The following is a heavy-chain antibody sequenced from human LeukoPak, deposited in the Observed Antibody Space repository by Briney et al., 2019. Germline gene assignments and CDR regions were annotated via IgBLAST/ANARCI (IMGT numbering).Heavy chain of an antibody. CDR3: ARVSQTPAYYYTSGYYYHGY. Sequence: ASVKVSCKASGYTFSAYDINRVRHAIGHRLEWMGWMNPNSGNTGFAQKFQGRVTMTRDTSINTAYMELSNLRSEDTDVYYCARVSQTPAYYYTSGYYYHGYWGQGTRVTVSS. CDR2: MNPNSGNT. CDR1: GYTFSAYD. J-gene: IGHJ4*02. V-gene: IGHV1-8*01. D-gene: IGHD3-22*01.